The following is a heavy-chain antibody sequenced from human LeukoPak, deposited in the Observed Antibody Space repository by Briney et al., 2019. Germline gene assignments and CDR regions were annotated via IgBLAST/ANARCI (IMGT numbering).Heavy chain of an antibody. Sequence: ASVKVSCKASGYTFTGYYMHWVRQAPGQGLKWMGWINPNSGGTNYAQKFQGRVTMTRDTSISTAYMELSRLRSDDTAVYYCAREFAGRSYFDYWGQGTLVTVSS. CDR3: AREFAGRSYFDY. J-gene: IGHJ4*02. V-gene: IGHV1-2*02. D-gene: IGHD1-26*01. CDR1: GYTFTGYY. CDR2: INPNSGGT.